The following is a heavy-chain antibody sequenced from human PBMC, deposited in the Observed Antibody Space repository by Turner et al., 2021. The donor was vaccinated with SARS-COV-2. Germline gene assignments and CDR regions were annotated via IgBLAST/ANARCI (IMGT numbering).Heavy chain of an antibody. CDR2: IKQDGSEK. D-gene: IGHD2-15*01. CDR1: GFTFSKW. Sequence: EEQMVESGGGLVQPGGSLRRSCTASGFTFSKWMHWVRQAPGKVLEWVANIKQDGSEKYFVDSVKGRFTISRDNAKNSLYLQMNSLRADDTAVYYCARDPNSGASLWGQGILVTVSS. V-gene: IGHV3-7*04. J-gene: IGHJ4*02. CDR3: ARDPNSGASL.